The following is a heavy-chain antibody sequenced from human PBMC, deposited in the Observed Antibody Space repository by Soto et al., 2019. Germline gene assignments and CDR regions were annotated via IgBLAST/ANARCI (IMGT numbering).Heavy chain of an antibody. CDR2: INAGNGNT. D-gene: IGHD5-12*01. Sequence: ASVKVSCKASVYTFTRYAMDWVRQAHGQRLEWMGWINAGNGNTKYSQKFQGRVTMTRDTSTSTVYMELSSLRSEDTAVYYCARVWMATIRADAFDIWGQGTMVTVSS. CDR3: ARVWMATIRADAFDI. CDR1: VYTFTRYA. V-gene: IGHV1-3*01. J-gene: IGHJ3*02.